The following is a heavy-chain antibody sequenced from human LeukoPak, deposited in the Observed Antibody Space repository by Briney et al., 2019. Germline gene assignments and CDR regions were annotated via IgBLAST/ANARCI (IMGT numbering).Heavy chain of an antibody. CDR1: GYTFTGYY. Sequence: ASVKVSCKASGYTFTGYYVHWVRQAPGQGLEWMGWINPNSGGTNYAQKFQGRVTMTRDTSISTAYMELSRLRSDDTAVYYCASYVIVGASVWGYWGQGTLVTVSS. J-gene: IGHJ4*02. CDR2: INPNSGGT. V-gene: IGHV1-2*02. D-gene: IGHD1-26*01. CDR3: ASYVIVGASVWGY.